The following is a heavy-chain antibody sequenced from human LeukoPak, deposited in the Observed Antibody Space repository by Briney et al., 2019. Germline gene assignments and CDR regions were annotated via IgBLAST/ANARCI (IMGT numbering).Heavy chain of an antibody. V-gene: IGHV4-59*08. CDR3: ARTGEVTTVCDS. J-gene: IGHJ4*02. CDR1: GGSMSGYY. D-gene: IGHD4-17*01. CDR2: IYYSGST. Sequence: SETLSLTCAVSGGSMSGYYWNWIRQPPGKGLEWIGNIYYSGSTNYNPSLKSRVTIAEDTSKNQFSLKLSFVTAADTAVYYCARTGEVTTVCDSWGQGNLVTVSS.